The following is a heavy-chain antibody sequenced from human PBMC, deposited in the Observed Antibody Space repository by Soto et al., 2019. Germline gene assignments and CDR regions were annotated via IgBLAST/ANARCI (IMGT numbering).Heavy chain of an antibody. CDR1: GGSISHSY. CDR3: AREIMLGTYRGVAA. CDR2: VFHTGTT. Sequence: SATLSLPCTVSGGSISHSYWTWIRQPPGKGLEWIGYVFHTGTTNYNPSLKSRVTMSVDTSKNHFSLKLSSVTAADTAVYYVAREIMLGTYRGVAASGLGTSVT. J-gene: IGHJ5*02. V-gene: IGHV4-59*01. D-gene: IGHD2-21*01.